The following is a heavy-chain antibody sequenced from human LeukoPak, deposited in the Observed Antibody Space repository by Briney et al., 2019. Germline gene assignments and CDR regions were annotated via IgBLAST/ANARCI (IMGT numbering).Heavy chain of an antibody. Sequence: GGSLRLSCAASGFTFSSYGMHWVRQAPGKGLEWVAVIWYDGSNKYYADSVKGRFTISRDNSKNTLHLQMNSLRAEDTAVYYCARDLRRRQLVNAFDIWGQGTMVTVSS. J-gene: IGHJ3*02. V-gene: IGHV3-33*01. CDR1: GFTFSSYG. CDR3: ARDLRRRQLVNAFDI. D-gene: IGHD6-13*01. CDR2: IWYDGSNK.